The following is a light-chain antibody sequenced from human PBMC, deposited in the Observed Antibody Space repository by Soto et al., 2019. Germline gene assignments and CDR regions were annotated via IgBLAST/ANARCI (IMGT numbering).Light chain of an antibody. J-gene: IGKJ1*01. CDR3: QQYDYSRT. CDR1: QSISSW. Sequence: DIQLTHSPSTLSASVGDRVTITFRASQSISSWLAWYQQKPGKAPKLLMFDVSNLESGVPSRFSGSGSGTEFTLSISSLHSDGFATYYCQQYDYSRTFGQGTKVDIK. CDR2: DVS. V-gene: IGKV1-5*01.